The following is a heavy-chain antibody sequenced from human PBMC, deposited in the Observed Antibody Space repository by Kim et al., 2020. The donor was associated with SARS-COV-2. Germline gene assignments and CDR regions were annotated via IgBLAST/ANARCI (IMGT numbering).Heavy chain of an antibody. CDR2: IYYSGST. D-gene: IGHD4-4*01. Sequence: SETLSLTCTVSGGSISSSSYYWGWIRQPPGKGLEWIGSIYYSGSTYYNPSLKSRVTISVDTSKNQFSLKLSSVTAADTAVYYCARETGFMTTVTTKLHYYYYGMDVWGQGTTVTVSS. CDR3: ARETGFMTTVTTKLHYYYYGMDV. V-gene: IGHV4-39*02. J-gene: IGHJ6*02. CDR1: GGSISSSSYY.